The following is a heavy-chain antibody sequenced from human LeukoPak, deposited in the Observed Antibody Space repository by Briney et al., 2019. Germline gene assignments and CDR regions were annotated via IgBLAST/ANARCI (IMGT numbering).Heavy chain of an antibody. CDR3: AREGSGWYTTRDAFDI. CDR2: FDPEDGET. V-gene: IGHV1-24*01. J-gene: IGHJ3*02. Sequence: SLKLSCEVSGYTLTELFIHWVRQAPGKGLEWMGGFDPEDGETIYAQKFQGRVTMTEDTSTDTAYMELSSLRSEDTAVYYCAREGSGWYTTRDAFDIWGQGTMVTVSS. CDR1: GYTLTELF. D-gene: IGHD6-19*01.